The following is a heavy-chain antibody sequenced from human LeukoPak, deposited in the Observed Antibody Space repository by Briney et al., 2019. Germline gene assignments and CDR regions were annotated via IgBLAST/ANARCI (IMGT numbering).Heavy chain of an antibody. D-gene: IGHD3-22*01. CDR1: GGTFSSYA. CDR2: IIPIIGIA. Sequence: SVKVSCKASGGTFSSYAISWVRQAPGQGLEWMGRIIPIIGIANYAQKFHGRVTITADKSTSTAYMELSSLRSEDTAVYYCASGQINYYDSSGPRSYYYYGMDVWGQGTTVTVSS. CDR3: ASGQINYYDSSGPRSYYYYGMDV. J-gene: IGHJ6*02. V-gene: IGHV1-69*04.